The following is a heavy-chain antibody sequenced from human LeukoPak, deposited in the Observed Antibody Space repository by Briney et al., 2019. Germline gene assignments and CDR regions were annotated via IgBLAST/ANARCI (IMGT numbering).Heavy chain of an antibody. D-gene: IGHD6-19*01. CDR3: ARDLAVAGKFDY. J-gene: IGHJ4*02. Sequence: PGGSLRLSCAASGFTFSSYSMNWVRQAPGKGLEWVSSISSSSSYIYYADSVKGRFTISRDNAKNSLYLQMNSLRAEDTAVYYCARDLAVAGKFDYWGQGTLVTVSS. CDR1: GFTFSSYS. V-gene: IGHV3-21*01. CDR2: ISSSSSYI.